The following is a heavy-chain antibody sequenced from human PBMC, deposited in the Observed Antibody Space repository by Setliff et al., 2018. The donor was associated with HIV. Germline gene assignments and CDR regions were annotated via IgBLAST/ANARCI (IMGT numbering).Heavy chain of an antibody. CDR2: INDGNGNT. D-gene: IGHD4-4*01. V-gene: IGHV1-3*01. Sequence: ASVKVSCKASGYTFTNYAIHWVRQAPGLGLEWMGWINDGNGNTKYSQNFQGRVTITRDTSSTTSYMELSGLKSEDTAVYYCARIFLRGLQYGGLDIWGQGTLVTVPS. CDR3: ARIFLRGLQYGGLDI. CDR1: GYTFTNYA. J-gene: IGHJ3*02.